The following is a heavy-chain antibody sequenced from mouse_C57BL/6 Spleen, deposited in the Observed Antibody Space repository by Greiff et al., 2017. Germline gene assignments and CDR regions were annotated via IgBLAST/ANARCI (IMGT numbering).Heavy chain of an antibody. D-gene: IGHD3-2*02. CDR2: IDPSDSYT. V-gene: IGHV1-50*01. CDR1: GYTFTSYW. J-gene: IGHJ2*01. Sequence: VQLQQPGAELVKPGASVKLSCKASGYTFTSYWMQWVKQRPGQGLEWIGEIDPSDSYTNYNQKFKGKATLTVDTSSSTAYMQLSSLTSEDSAVYYCARQRAQATDYFDYWGQGTTLTVSS. CDR3: ARQRAQATDYFDY.